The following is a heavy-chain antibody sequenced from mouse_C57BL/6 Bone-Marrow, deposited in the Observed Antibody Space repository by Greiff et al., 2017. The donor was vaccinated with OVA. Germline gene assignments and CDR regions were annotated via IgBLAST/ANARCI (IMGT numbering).Heavy chain of an antibody. V-gene: IGHV1-4*01. Sequence: QVHVKQSGAELARPGASVKMSCKASGYTFTSYTMHWVKQRPGQGLEWIGYINPSSGYTKYNQKFKDKATLTADKSSSTAYMQLSSLTSEDSAVYYCARSNWAWCAYWGQGTLVTVSA. CDR3: ARSNWAWCAY. CDR1: GYTFTSYT. D-gene: IGHD4-1*01. CDR2: INPSSGYT. J-gene: IGHJ3*01.